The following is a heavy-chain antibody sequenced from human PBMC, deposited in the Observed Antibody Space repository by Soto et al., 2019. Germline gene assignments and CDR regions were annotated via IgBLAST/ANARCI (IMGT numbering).Heavy chain of an antibody. CDR3: ARDAISMVRGTNNWFDS. D-gene: IGHD3-10*01. J-gene: IGHJ5*01. Sequence: EVQLLESGGGLVQPGGSLRLSCEASGFIFSDHAMSWVRQAPGKGLEWVSAISGNGIATYYADSVKGRFTISRDNSKNTLYLQMNRLRADDTAVYYCARDAISMVRGTNNWFDSWGQGPLVTVSS. CDR1: GFIFSDHA. CDR2: ISGNGIAT. V-gene: IGHV3-23*01.